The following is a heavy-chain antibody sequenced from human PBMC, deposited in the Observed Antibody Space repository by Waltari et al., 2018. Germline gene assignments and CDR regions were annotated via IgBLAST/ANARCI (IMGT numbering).Heavy chain of an antibody. Sequence: QVQLVQSGAEVKKPGASVKVSCKVSGYTLTELSMHWVRQAPGQGLEWMGGIIPIFGTANYAQKFQGRVTITADKSTSTAYMELSSLRSEDTAVYYCAKGSRAVGQYIWGSYRFVWFDPWGQGTLVTVSS. J-gene: IGHJ5*02. CDR3: AKGSRAVGQYIWGSYRFVWFDP. CDR2: IIPIFGTA. CDR1: GYTLTELS. V-gene: IGHV1-69*13. D-gene: IGHD3-16*02.